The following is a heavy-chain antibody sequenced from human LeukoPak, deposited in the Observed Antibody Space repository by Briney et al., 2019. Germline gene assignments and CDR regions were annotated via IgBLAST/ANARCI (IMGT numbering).Heavy chain of an antibody. CDR2: ISGDGGST. Sequence: GGSLRLSCAASGFTFSSYGMHWVRQAPGKGLEWVSLISGDGGSTYYADSVKGRFTISRDNSKNSLYLQMNSLRTEDTALYYCAKDMSGNYYGSGSYYNWFDPWGQGTLVTVSS. V-gene: IGHV3-43*02. CDR3: AKDMSGNYYGSGSYYNWFDP. CDR1: GFTFSSYG. J-gene: IGHJ5*02. D-gene: IGHD3-10*01.